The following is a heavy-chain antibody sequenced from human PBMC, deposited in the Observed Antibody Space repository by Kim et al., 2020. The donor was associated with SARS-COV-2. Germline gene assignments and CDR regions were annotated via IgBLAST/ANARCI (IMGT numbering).Heavy chain of an antibody. D-gene: IGHD6-13*01. CDR3: ARRRHSNNYYYGMDV. CDR2: IIPIFGTA. CDR1: GGTFSSYA. V-gene: IGHV1-69*13. Sequence: SVKVSCKASGGTFSSYAISWVRQAPGQGLEWMGGIIPIFGTANYAQKFQGRVTITADESTSTAYMELSSLRSEDTAVYYCARRRHSNNYYYGMDVWGQGTTVTVSS. J-gene: IGHJ6*02.